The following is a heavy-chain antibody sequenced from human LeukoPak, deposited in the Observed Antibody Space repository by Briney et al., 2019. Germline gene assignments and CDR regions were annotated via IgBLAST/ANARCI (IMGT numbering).Heavy chain of an antibody. V-gene: IGHV3-23*01. CDR3: AKDLSGTIVRGVMGY. D-gene: IGHD3-10*01. CDR2: ISGSGGNT. CDR1: GFTFSSYA. Sequence: PGGSLRLSCAASGFTFSSYAMSWVRQAPGKGLEWVSAISGSGGNTYYADSVKGRFTISRDNSKSTLYLQMNSLRAEDTAVYYCAKDLSGTIVRGVMGYWGQGTLVTVSS. J-gene: IGHJ4*02.